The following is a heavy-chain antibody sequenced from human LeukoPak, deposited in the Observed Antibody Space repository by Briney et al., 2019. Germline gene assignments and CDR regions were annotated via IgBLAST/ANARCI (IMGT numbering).Heavy chain of an antibody. J-gene: IGHJ4*02. V-gene: IGHV3-64*02. Sequence: GGSLRLSCAASGFTFSSYSMHWVRQAPGKGLEYVSAITGNGDNTYYADSVKGRFTISRDNSKNTLYLQMGSLRAEDMAVYYCARVGGDYLDYWGQGTLVTVSS. CDR1: GFTFSSYS. CDR3: ARVGGDYLDY. CDR2: ITGNGDNT. D-gene: IGHD4-17*01.